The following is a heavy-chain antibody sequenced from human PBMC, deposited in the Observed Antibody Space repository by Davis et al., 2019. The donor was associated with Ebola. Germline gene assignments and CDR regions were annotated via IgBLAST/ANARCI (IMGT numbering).Heavy chain of an antibody. V-gene: IGHV4-39*07. CDR1: GGSVSSGSYY. CDR2: VYYSGST. Sequence: MPSETLSLTCTVSGGSVSSGSYYWSWIRQPPGKGLEWIGTVYYSGSTYYYTSLKSRVTISVDTSKNQFSLKLSSVTAADTAVYYCARVAMVRGVIIEDYGMDVWGQGTTVTVSS. CDR3: ARVAMVRGVIIEDYGMDV. J-gene: IGHJ6*02. D-gene: IGHD3-10*01.